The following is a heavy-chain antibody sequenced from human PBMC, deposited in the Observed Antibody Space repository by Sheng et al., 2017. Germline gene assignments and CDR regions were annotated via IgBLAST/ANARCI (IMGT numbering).Heavy chain of an antibody. D-gene: IGHD2-2*01. CDR1: GFTFSGYW. J-gene: IGHJ4*02. Sequence: EVQLVESGGGLVQPGGSLRLSCAASGFTFSGYWMHWVRQAPGEGLVWVSRINTDASGINYADSVKGRFTISRDNARNTLYLQMNSLRVEDTAVYYCARSCTTTSCYAEDWGQGNPGHRLL. CDR3: ARSCTTTSCYAED. V-gene: IGHV3-74*01. CDR2: INTDASGI.